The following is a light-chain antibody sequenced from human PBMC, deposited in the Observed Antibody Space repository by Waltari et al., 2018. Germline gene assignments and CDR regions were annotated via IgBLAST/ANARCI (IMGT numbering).Light chain of an antibody. Sequence: QSVLNQPPSVSGTPGQTVTISCSGSNSNIANTYVYWYQQLPGMAPKLLIYRKNQRPSGVPDRFSGSKSGTSASLAISGLRSEDEAHYSCAIWDDGVIFGGGTKLTVL. V-gene: IGLV1-47*01. CDR2: RKN. J-gene: IGLJ2*01. CDR1: NSNIANTY. CDR3: AIWDDGVI.